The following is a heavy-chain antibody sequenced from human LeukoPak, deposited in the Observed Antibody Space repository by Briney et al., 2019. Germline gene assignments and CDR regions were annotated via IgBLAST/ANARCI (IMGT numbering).Heavy chain of an antibody. J-gene: IGHJ5*02. Sequence: SETLSLTCSVSGGSISTYYWNWIRQTPGKGLEWLGHISNGNTDCNPSLKSRVTISVDTSKNQFSLKLTSVTAADTAVYYCARDKAHSYGRYFDPWGQGALVTVSS. CDR2: ISNGNT. D-gene: IGHD5-18*01. CDR3: ARDKAHSYGRYFDP. V-gene: IGHV4-59*01. CDR1: GGSISTYY.